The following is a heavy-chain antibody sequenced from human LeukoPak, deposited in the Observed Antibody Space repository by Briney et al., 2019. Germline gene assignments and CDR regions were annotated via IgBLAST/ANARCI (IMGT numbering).Heavy chain of an antibody. CDR3: ARERPPLGLLLRSAFDI. CDR1: GGSFSGYY. V-gene: IGHV4-34*01. J-gene: IGHJ3*02. CDR2: INHSGST. D-gene: IGHD3-22*01. Sequence: SETLSLTCAVYGGSFSGYYWSWIRQPPGKGLEWIGEINHSGSTNYNPSLKSRVTISVDTSKNQSSLKLSSVTAADTAVYYCARERPPLGLLLRSAFDIWGQGTMVTVSS.